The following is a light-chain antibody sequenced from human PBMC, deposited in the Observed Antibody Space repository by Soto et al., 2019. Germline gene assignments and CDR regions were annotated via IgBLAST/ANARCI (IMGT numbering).Light chain of an antibody. V-gene: IGLV1-40*01. J-gene: IGLJ1*01. CDR1: LSKIGDSYD. CDR2: DNS. Sequence: QSVLSVPPSAARTLGQRAPISCSVRLSKIGDSYDVHWYQQLPGTDTAPHVNDNSNQPSEAHARITGSKSGTSASLAITGLQAEDEADYYCQSYDSSLSAFYVFGTGTKVTVL. CDR3: QSYDSSLSAFYV.